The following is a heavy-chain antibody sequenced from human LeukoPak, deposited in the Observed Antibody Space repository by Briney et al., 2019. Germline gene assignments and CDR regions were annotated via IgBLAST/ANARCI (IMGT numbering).Heavy chain of an antibody. J-gene: IGHJ5*02. CDR1: GGSFSGYY. Sequence: PSETLSLTCAVYGGSFSGYYWSWIRQPPGKGLEWIGEINHGGSTNYNPSLKSRVTISLDTSKNQFSLKVSSVTAADTAVFYCARHFDGPHPEGNSRLKWFDPWGQGTLATVSS. D-gene: IGHD1-1*01. CDR3: ARHFDGPHPEGNSRLKWFDP. V-gene: IGHV4-34*01. CDR2: INHGGST.